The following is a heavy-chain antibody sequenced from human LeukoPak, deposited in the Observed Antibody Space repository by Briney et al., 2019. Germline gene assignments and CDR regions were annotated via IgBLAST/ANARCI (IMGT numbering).Heavy chain of an antibody. J-gene: IGHJ5*02. D-gene: IGHD2-8*01. CDR3: ARSGGEYVLMVYAGNWFDP. CDR1: GGSFSGYY. CDR2: INHSGST. Sequence: PSETLSLTCAVYGGSFSGYYWSWIRQPPGKGLGWIGEINHSGSTNYNPSLKSRVTISVDTSKNQCSLKLSAVTAADTAVYYCARSGGEYVLMVYAGNWFDPWGQGTLVTVSS. V-gene: IGHV4-34*01.